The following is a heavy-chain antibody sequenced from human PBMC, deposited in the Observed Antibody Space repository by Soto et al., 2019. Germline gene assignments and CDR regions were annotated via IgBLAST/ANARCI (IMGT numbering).Heavy chain of an antibody. Sequence: PGGALRLSCAASGFTFSNYAMSWVRQAPGEGLEWVSTISASDGSTYYADSVKGRFTISRDNSKNTVYLQMNTLRAEDTALYYCAKKCHCGSGTYLYYFDYWGQGSQVTVSS. V-gene: IGHV3-23*01. J-gene: IGHJ4*02. CDR2: ISASDGST. CDR1: GFTFSNYA. D-gene: IGHD3-10*01. CDR3: AKKCHCGSGTYLYYFDY.